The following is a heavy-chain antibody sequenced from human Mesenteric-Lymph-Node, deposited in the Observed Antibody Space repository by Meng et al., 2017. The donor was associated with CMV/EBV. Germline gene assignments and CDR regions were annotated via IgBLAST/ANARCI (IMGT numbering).Heavy chain of an antibody. V-gene: IGHV3-74*01. D-gene: IGHD2-2*02. J-gene: IGHJ4*02. CDR1: GFTFSSNW. CDR3: VRVRCSSTSCYTVYFEY. CDR2: INSDGSST. Sequence: GGSLRLSCAASGFTFSSNWMHWARQAPGKGLVWVSRINSDGSSTNYADSVKGRFTISRDNAKNTLYLQMNSLRAEDTAVYYCVRVRCSSTSCYTVYFEYWGQGTLVTVSS.